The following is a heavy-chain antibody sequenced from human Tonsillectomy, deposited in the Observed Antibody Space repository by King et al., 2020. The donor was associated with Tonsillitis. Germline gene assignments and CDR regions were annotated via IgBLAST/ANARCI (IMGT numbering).Heavy chain of an antibody. CDR1: GFTFDDYA. J-gene: IGHJ5*02. CDR3: AKDYDSSGIATVGWFEP. D-gene: IGHD3-22*01. Sequence: VQLVESGGGLVQPGRSLRLSCAASGFTFDDYAMHWVRQAPGKGLEGVSGISWNSGSIGYAVSGKGRFTISRDNAKNSLYLQMNSLRAEDKALYYCAKDYDSSGIATVGWFEPWGQGTLVTVPS. V-gene: IGHV3-9*01. CDR2: ISWNSGSI.